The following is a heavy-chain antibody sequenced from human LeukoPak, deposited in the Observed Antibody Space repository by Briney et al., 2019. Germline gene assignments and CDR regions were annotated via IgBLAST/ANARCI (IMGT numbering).Heavy chain of an antibody. CDR2: INHSGST. Sequence: MASETLSLTCAVYGGSFSGYYWSWIRQPPGKGLEWIGEINHSGSTNYNPSLKSHVTISLGTSKNQFSLRLASVTAADTAVYYCARGPAFDYWGQGALVTVSS. CDR3: ARGPAFDY. J-gene: IGHJ4*02. V-gene: IGHV4-34*01. CDR1: GGSFSGYY.